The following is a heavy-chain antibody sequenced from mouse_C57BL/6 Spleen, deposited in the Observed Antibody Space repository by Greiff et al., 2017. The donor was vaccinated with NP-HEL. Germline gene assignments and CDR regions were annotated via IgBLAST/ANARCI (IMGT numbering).Heavy chain of an antibody. V-gene: IGHV1-18*01. CDR1: GYTFTDYN. CDR2: INPNNGGT. D-gene: IGHD1-1*01. J-gene: IGHJ1*03. Sequence: VQLKQSGPELVKPGASVKIPCKASGYTFTDYNMDWVKQSHGKSLEWIGDINPNNGGTIYNQKFKGKATLTVDKSSSTAYMVLRSLTSEDTAVYYWAREVTTVGATRYFDVWGTGTTVTVSS. CDR3: AREVTTVGATRYFDV.